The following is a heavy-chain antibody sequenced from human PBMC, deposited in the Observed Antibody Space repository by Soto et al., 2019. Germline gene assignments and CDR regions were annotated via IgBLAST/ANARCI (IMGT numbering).Heavy chain of an antibody. Sequence: EVQLLESGGGLVQPGGSLRLSCAASGFTFSTYVMTWVRQAPGKGLEWVSSISGSGDSIYYADSVKGRFTISRDNSKNKLYLQMNNLRAEDTAVYYCSKDGTYSSSWPYYFDYWGQGTLVTVSS. D-gene: IGHD6-13*01. J-gene: IGHJ4*02. CDR2: ISGSGDSI. V-gene: IGHV3-23*01. CDR1: GFTFSTYV. CDR3: SKDGTYSSSWPYYFDY.